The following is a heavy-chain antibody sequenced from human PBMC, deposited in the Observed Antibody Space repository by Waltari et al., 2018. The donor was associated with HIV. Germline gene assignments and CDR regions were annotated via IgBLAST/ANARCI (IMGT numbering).Heavy chain of an antibody. CDR2: IITIFGTE. V-gene: IGHV1-69*01. Sequence: QVQLVQSGAEVKKPGCSVKVSCKASGGTGISYAISGVRQAHGQGLEWMGGIITIFGTENYAQKFQGRVTITADESTSTDYMELSSLRSEDTAVYYCARALQEGSGYYLSDYWGQGTLVTVSS. D-gene: IGHD3-22*01. J-gene: IGHJ4*02. CDR1: GGTGISYA. CDR3: ARALQEGSGYYLSDY.